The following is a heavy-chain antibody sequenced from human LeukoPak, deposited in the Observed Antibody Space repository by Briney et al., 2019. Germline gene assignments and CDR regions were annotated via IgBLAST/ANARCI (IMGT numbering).Heavy chain of an antibody. Sequence: PGGSLRLSCAASGFTFSSYGMHWVRQAPGKGLEWVAVISYDGSNKYYADSVKGRFTISRDNSKNTLYLQMNSLRAEDTAVYYCVKEIYGDSTGGRFQHWGQGTLVTVSS. J-gene: IGHJ1*01. V-gene: IGHV3-30*18. CDR3: VKEIYGDSTGGRFQH. D-gene: IGHD4-17*01. CDR2: ISYDGSNK. CDR1: GFTFSSYG.